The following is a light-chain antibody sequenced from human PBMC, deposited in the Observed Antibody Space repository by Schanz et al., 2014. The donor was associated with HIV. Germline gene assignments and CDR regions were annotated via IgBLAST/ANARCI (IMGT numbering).Light chain of an antibody. V-gene: IGKV3-20*01. CDR3: QQYATSAFT. J-gene: IGKJ3*01. CDR1: ESVSSRY. CDR2: GAS. Sequence: IVLTQSPGTLSLSLGERATLSCRASESVSSRYLXCHHPNPGQAPRLLIYGASSRATGIPDRFSGSGSGTDFSLTISRLEPEDFAVYFCQQYATSAFTFGPGTKVDIK.